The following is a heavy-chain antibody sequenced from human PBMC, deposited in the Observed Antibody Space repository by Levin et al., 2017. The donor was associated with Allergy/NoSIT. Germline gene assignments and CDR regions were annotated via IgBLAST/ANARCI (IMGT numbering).Heavy chain of an antibody. J-gene: IGHJ4*02. CDR2: ISYDGSNK. D-gene: IGHD6-19*01. CDR3: ARDPAGYSSGQVDY. V-gene: IGHV3-30-3*01. Sequence: GESLKISCAASGFTFSSYAMHWVRQAPGKGLEWVAVISYDGSNKYYADSVKGRFTISRDNSKNTLYLQMNSLRAEDTAVYYCARDPAGYSSGQVDYWGQGTLVTVSS. CDR1: GFTFSSYA.